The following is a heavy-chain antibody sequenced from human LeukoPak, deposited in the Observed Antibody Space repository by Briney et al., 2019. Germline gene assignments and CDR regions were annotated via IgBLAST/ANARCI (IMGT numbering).Heavy chain of an antibody. CDR3: AKVLSKGGGYYLTDF. Sequence: GRSLRLSCAASGFTFSSYGMHWVRQAPGKGLEWVAVISYDGSNKYYADSVKGRFTISRDNSKNTLYLQMNSLRAEDTAVYYCAKVLSKGGGYYLTDFWGQGTLVTVSS. CDR2: ISYDGSNK. V-gene: IGHV3-30*18. J-gene: IGHJ4*02. D-gene: IGHD3-22*01. CDR1: GFTFSSYG.